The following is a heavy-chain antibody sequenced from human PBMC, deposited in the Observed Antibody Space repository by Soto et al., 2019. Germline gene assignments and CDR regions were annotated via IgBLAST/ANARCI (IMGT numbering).Heavy chain of an antibody. CDR3: GRGNYGDYRYGFDY. D-gene: IGHD4-17*01. CDR2: IYYSGST. V-gene: IGHV4-31*03. J-gene: IGHJ4*02. Sequence: QVQLQESGPGLVKPSQTLSLTCTVSGGSINSGDYYWSWIRQHPGKGLEWIGYIYYSGSTYYNPSLKSRVTISVDTSKNQFSLKLSSVTAADTVVYYCGRGNYGDYRYGFDYWGQGTLVTFSS. CDR1: GGSINSGDYY.